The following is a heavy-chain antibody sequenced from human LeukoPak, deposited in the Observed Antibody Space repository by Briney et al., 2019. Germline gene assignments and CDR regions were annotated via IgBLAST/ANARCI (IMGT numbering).Heavy chain of an antibody. J-gene: IGHJ4*02. CDR3: AKDRDIAVADSDY. D-gene: IGHD6-19*01. V-gene: IGHV3-23*01. Sequence: GGSLRLSCVASGFTFSSFAMTWVRQAPGKGLEWASGISGSGGGTYYADSVKGRFTISRDNSKNTVYLQMNSLRAEDTALYFCAKDRDIAVADSDYWGQGTLVTVSS. CDR1: GFTFSSFA. CDR2: ISGSGGGT.